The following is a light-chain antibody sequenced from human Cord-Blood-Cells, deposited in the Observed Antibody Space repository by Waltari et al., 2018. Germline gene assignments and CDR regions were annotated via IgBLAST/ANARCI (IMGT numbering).Light chain of an antibody. J-gene: IGKJ3*01. CDR2: KAS. V-gene: IGKV1-5*03. CDR3: QQYNSYSPT. CDR1: QRFSSW. Sequence: DIQMTQSPSTLSASVGDRXXXTCRASQRFSSWLAWYQQKPGKAPKLLIYKASSLESGVPSRFSGSGSGTEFTLTISSLQPDDFATYYCQQYNSYSPTFGPGTKVDIK.